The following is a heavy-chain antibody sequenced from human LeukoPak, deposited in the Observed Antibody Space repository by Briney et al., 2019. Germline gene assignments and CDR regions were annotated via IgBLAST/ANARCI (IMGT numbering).Heavy chain of an antibody. J-gene: IGHJ4*02. CDR2: INHSGST. Sequence: SETLSLTCAVYGGSFSGYYWSWIRQPPRKGPEWIGEINHSGSTNYNPSLKSRVTISVDTSKNQFSLKLSSVTAADTAVYYCASSPDTIFGVDYYFDYWGQGTLVTVSS. V-gene: IGHV4-34*01. CDR1: GGSFSGYY. D-gene: IGHD3-3*01. CDR3: ASSPDTIFGVDYYFDY.